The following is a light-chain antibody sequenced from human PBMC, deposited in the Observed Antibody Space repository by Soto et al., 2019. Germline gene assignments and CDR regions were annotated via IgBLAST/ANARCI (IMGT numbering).Light chain of an antibody. J-gene: IGKJ1*01. CDR2: GAS. CDR1: QSVSRK. V-gene: IGKV3-15*01. Sequence: MTQSPSTLPASVGDRVTITCRASQSVSRKLAWYQQTRGQAPRLLIYGASTRATGVPARFSGSGSGTEFTLTISNLQSEDFAVYHCQQYDKWPRTFGQGTKV. CDR3: QQYDKWPRT.